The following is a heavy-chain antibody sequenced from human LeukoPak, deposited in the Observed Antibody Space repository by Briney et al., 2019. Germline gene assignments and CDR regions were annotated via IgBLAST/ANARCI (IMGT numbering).Heavy chain of an antibody. Sequence: ASVKVSCKASGYTFTSYAMHWVRQAPGQRLEWMGWINAGNGNTKYSQEFQGRVTITRDTSASTAYMELSSLRYEDTAVYYCARDYFPSGSPYSCFDPWGQGTLVTVSS. CDR1: GYTFTSYA. D-gene: IGHD3-10*01. J-gene: IGHJ5*02. CDR3: ARDYFPSGSPYSCFDP. V-gene: IGHV1-3*03. CDR2: INAGNGNT.